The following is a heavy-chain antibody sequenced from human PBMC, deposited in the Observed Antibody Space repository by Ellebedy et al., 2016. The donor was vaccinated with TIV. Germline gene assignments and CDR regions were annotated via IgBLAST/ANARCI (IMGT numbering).Heavy chain of an antibody. D-gene: IGHD2-15*01. Sequence: GESLKISXAASGFPFSSYWMNWVRQTPGKGLEWVGNIKGDGTEKHYVDSVKGRFTISRDNAKNSLYVQINSLRDEDTAVYYCARGGLPHALDIWGRGTMVTVSS. J-gene: IGHJ3*02. CDR2: IKGDGTEK. CDR3: ARGGLPHALDI. V-gene: IGHV3-7*01. CDR1: GFPFSSYW.